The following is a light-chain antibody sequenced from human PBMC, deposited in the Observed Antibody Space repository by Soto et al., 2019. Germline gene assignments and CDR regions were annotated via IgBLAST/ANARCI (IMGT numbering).Light chain of an antibody. J-gene: IGLJ2*01. CDR3: SSYTSGSTPVV. Sequence: QSVLTQPASMSGSPGQSITISCTGTSSDVGGYNYVSWYQQHPGKVPKLMIYDVSNRPSGVSNRFSGSKSGNTASLTISGLQADDEADYYCSSYTSGSTPVVFGGGTKLTVL. CDR2: DVS. CDR1: SSDVGGYNY. V-gene: IGLV2-14*01.